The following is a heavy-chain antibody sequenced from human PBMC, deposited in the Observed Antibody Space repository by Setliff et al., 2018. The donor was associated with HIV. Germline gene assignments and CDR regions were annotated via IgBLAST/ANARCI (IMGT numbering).Heavy chain of an antibody. CDR1: GYTFTSYY. Sequence: ASVKVSCKASGYTFTSYYMHWVRQAPGQGLEWMGIINPTGGSTTYAQKLQGRVTMTRDMSTSTVYMELSSLRSEDRAMYYCARDFYGTSGYPEGYFQHWGQGTLVTV. D-gene: IGHD3-22*01. CDR2: INPTGGST. CDR3: ARDFYGTSGYPEGYFQH. J-gene: IGHJ1*01. V-gene: IGHV1-46*01.